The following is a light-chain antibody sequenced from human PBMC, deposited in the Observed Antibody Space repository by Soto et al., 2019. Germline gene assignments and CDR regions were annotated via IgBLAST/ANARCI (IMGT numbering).Light chain of an antibody. Sequence: DIVLTQSPDSLAVSLGERATINCKSSHSVLYTSNNKSYLAWYQQQPGQPPKLLIYWASTRQSGVPDRFNGRGSGTDFTITNGSLPAEDAEVYCCLQYNGIPWTFGKGNKVE. CDR1: HSVLYTSNNKSY. CDR3: LQYNGIPWT. CDR2: WAS. J-gene: IGKJ1*01. V-gene: IGKV4-1*01.